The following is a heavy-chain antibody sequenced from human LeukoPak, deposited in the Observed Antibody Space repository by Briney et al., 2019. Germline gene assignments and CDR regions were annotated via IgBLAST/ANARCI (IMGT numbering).Heavy chain of an antibody. Sequence: TGGSLRLSCAAFGFTFSDYYMSWIRQAPGKGLGWVSYISSSGDSIYYADSVKGRFTISRDNAKNSLYLQMNSLRAEDTAVYYCARHSSGYFRLDYWGQGTLVTVSS. CDR1: GFTFSDYY. CDR2: ISSSGDSI. V-gene: IGHV3-11*01. CDR3: ARHSSGYFRLDY. J-gene: IGHJ4*02. D-gene: IGHD3-22*01.